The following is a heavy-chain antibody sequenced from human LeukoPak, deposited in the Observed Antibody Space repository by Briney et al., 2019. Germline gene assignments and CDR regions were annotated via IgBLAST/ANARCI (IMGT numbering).Heavy chain of an antibody. CDR3: ARRPRWDASGYFDL. V-gene: IGHV5-51*01. D-gene: IGHD1-26*01. J-gene: IGHJ2*01. Sequence: GESLKISCKGSGYTFTNYWIGWVRQMPGKGLEWMAIIYPGDSDTRYIPSFQGQVTISADKSISTAYLQWSSLEASDTAMYFCARRPRWDASGYFDLWGRGTLVTVSS. CDR1: GYTFTNYW. CDR2: IYPGDSDT.